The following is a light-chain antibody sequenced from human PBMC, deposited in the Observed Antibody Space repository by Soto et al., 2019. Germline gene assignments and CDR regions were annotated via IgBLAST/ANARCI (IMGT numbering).Light chain of an antibody. CDR2: EVS. CDR1: SSDVGGYNY. J-gene: IGLJ2*01. V-gene: IGLV2-8*01. CDR3: SSYAGSYVV. Sequence: QSALTQPPSASGSPGQSVTIACTGTSSDVGGYNYVSWYQQHPGNAPKLMIYEVSKRPSGVPDRFSGSKSGNTASLTVSGLQAEDEADYYCSSYAGSYVVFGGGTKLTVL.